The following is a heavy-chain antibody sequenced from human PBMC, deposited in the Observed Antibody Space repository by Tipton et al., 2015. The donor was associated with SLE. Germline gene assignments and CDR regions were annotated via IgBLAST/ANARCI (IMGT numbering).Heavy chain of an antibody. J-gene: IGHJ4*02. D-gene: IGHD3-10*01. CDR3: ARGFPYGHPNF. V-gene: IGHV3-7*01. CDR1: GFTFINHW. CDR2: INGDGSTR. Sequence: GSLRLSCAASGFTFINHWMNWVRQAPGKGLEWVANINGDGSTRDYVDSVKGRFTISRDNSKNSLYLQMNTVRAEDSAMYYCARGFPYGHPNFWGQGTLVTVSS.